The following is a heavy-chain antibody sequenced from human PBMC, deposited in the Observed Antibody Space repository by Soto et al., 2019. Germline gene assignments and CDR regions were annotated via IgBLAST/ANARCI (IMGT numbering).Heavy chain of an antibody. CDR1: GGSVSSGDYF. CDR3: ARSPNYYYYGFDV. J-gene: IGHJ6*02. D-gene: IGHD3-10*01. V-gene: IGHV4-61*08. Sequence: SETLSLTCTVSGGSVSSGDYFWIWLRQSPGKRLEWIAYIYYSGSTNYNPSLKSRATISVDTSKSQVSLTLTSMTAADAALYYCARSPNYYYYGFDVWGQGTAVTVS. CDR2: IYYSGST.